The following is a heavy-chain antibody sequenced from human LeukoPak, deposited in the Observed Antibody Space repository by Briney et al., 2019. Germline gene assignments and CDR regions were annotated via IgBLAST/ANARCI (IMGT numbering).Heavy chain of an antibody. Sequence: GGSLRLSCAASGFFFNNAWMSWVRQAPGKGLEWVSFIDSTGSTYYADSVKGRFTISRDNSRNTLYLQMNSLRVEDTAVYYCARRERLGYSYGRGTLDIWGQGTMVTVSS. CDR1: GFFFNNAW. CDR2: IDSTGST. J-gene: IGHJ3*02. CDR3: ARRERLGYSYGRGTLDI. V-gene: IGHV3-66*01. D-gene: IGHD5-18*01.